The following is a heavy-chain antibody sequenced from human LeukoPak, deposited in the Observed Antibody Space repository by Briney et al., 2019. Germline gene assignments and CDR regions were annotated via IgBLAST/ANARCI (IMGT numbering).Heavy chain of an antibody. D-gene: IGHD2-15*01. CDR3: ARAGYLPRDNIVVVVAAASFDY. CDR2: INHSGST. CDR1: GGSFSGYY. V-gene: IGHV4-34*01. Sequence: SETLSLTCAVYGGSFSGYYWSWIRQPPGKGLEWIGEINHSGSTNYNPSLKSRVTISVDTSKNQFSLKLSSVTAADTAVYYCARAGYLPRDNIVVVVAAASFDYWGQGTLVTVSS. J-gene: IGHJ4*02.